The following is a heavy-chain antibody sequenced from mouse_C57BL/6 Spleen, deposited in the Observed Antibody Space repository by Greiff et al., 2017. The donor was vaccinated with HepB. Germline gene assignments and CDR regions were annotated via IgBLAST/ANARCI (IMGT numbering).Heavy chain of an antibody. Sequence: VKLQQPGAELVKPGASVKLSCKASGYTFTSYWMHWVKQRPGQGLEWIGMIHPNSGSTNYNEKFKSKATLTVDKSSSTAYMQLSSLTSEDSAVYYCARPGSSPAWFAYWGQGTLVTVSA. CDR3: ARPGSSPAWFAY. V-gene: IGHV1-64*01. D-gene: IGHD1-1*01. J-gene: IGHJ3*01. CDR2: IHPNSGST. CDR1: GYTFTSYW.